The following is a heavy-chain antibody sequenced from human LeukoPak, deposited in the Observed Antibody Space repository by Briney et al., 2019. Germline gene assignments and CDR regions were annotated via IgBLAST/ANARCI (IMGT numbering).Heavy chain of an antibody. J-gene: IGHJ4*02. V-gene: IGHV4-30-2*01. CDR2: IYHSGST. Sequence: PSQTLSLTFTVSGASISSGAYYWSWIRQPPGKGLEWIGYIYHSGSTYYNPSLKSRVTISVDRSTNQFSLKLNSVTAADTAVYYCARDNYGDYGTLDYWGQGTLVTVSS. D-gene: IGHD4-17*01. CDR3: ARDNYGDYGTLDY. CDR1: GASISSGAYY.